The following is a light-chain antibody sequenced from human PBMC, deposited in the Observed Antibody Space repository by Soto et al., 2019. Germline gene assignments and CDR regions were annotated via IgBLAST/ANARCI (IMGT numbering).Light chain of an antibody. V-gene: IGKV1-5*03. J-gene: IGKJ2*01. CDR1: QSIDSW. CDR3: QQYNSLPYT. Sequence: DIQMTQSPSTLSASVGGRVTITCRASQSIDSWLAWYQQKPGKAPKLLIYKASSLESGVPSRFSGSGSGTEFTLTISSLQPDDFATYYCQQYNSLPYTFGQGTKLEIK. CDR2: KAS.